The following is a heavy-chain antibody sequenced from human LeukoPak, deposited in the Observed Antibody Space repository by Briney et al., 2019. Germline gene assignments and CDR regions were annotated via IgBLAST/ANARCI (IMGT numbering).Heavy chain of an antibody. CDR1: GYTFTSYD. CDR3: AGGQVAVAATGFYYYYGMDV. Sequence: ASVKVSCKASGYTFTSYDINWVRQATGQGLEWMGWMNPNSGNTGYAQKFQGRVTMTRNTSISTAYMELSSLRSEDTAVYYCAGGQVAVAATGFYYYYGMDVWGQGTTVTVSS. J-gene: IGHJ6*02. CDR2: MNPNSGNT. V-gene: IGHV1-8*01. D-gene: IGHD6-19*01.